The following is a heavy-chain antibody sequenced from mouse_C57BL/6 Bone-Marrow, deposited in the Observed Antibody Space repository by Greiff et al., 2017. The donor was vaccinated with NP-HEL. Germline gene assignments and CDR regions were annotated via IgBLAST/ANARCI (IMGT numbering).Heavy chain of an antibody. Sequence: VQLQQSGAELVRPGASVKLSCKASGYTFTDYYINWVKQRPGQGLGWIARIYPGSGNTYYNEKFKGKATLTAEKSSSTAYMQLSSLTSEDSAVYFCASMVREIFAYWGQGTLVTVSA. J-gene: IGHJ3*01. D-gene: IGHD2-2*01. CDR1: GYTFTDYY. V-gene: IGHV1-76*01. CDR2: IYPGSGNT. CDR3: ASMVREIFAY.